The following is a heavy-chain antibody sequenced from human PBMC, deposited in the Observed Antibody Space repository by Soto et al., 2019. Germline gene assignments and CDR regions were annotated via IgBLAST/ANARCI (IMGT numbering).Heavy chain of an antibody. Sequence: EVHLVESGGALVKPGESLRLSCAVSGFTFSAYWMHWVRQVPGKGLTWVSRISDDGSTATYADSVKGRFVISRDNAQNSLYLEMNTLRVDDSGLYYCARGPRVSSTGTGAHWGRGTLVTVSS. D-gene: IGHD1-1*01. V-gene: IGHV3-74*01. J-gene: IGHJ4*02. CDR2: ISDDGSTA. CDR3: ARGPRVSSTGTGAH. CDR1: GFTFSAYW.